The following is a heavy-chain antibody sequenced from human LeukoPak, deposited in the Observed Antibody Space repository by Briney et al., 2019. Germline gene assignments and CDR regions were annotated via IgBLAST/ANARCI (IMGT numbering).Heavy chain of an antibody. CDR3: ARERDDYGDYSLDASDI. CDR2: IYTSGST. J-gene: IGHJ3*02. V-gene: IGHV4-4*07. Sequence: PSETLSLTCTVSGGSISSYYWSWIRQPAGKGLEWIGRIYTSGSTNYNPSLKSRVTMSVDTSKNQFSLELSSVTAADTAVYYCARERDDYGDYSLDASDIWGQGTMVTVSS. D-gene: IGHD4-17*01. CDR1: GGSISSYY.